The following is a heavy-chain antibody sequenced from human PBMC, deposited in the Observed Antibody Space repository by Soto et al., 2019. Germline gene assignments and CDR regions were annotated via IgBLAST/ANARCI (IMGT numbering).Heavy chain of an antibody. CDR3: ARAPLRSLRGIAAAGGYNWFDP. Sequence: GASVKVSCKASAYTFTSYGISWVRQAPGQGLEWMGWISAYNGNTNYAQKLQGRVTMTTDTSTSTAYMEQRSLRSDDTAVYYCARAPLRSLRGIAAAGGYNWFDPWGQGALVTVSS. J-gene: IGHJ5*02. CDR2: ISAYNGNT. CDR1: AYTFTSYG. V-gene: IGHV1-18*04. D-gene: IGHD6-13*01.